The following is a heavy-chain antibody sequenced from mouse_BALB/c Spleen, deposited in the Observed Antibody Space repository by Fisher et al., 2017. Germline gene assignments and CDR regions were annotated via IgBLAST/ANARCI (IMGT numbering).Heavy chain of an antibody. Sequence: KFKGKATLTVDKSSSTAYMQLSSPTSEDSAVYYCARYWDYAMDYWGQGTSVTVSS. V-gene: IGHV1-69*02. J-gene: IGHJ4*01. D-gene: IGHD4-1*01. CDR3: ARYWDYAMDY.